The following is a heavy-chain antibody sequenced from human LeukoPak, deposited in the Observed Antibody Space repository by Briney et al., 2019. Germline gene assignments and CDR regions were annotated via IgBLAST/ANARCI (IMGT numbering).Heavy chain of an antibody. Sequence: GGSLRLSCAASGFTFSSYEMNWVRQAPGKGLEWVSHISSSGSTIYYADSVKGRFTISRDNAKNSLYLQMNSLRAEDTAVYYCARDSGGAQFFDYWGQGTLVTVSS. CDR2: ISSSGSTI. D-gene: IGHD3-16*01. J-gene: IGHJ4*02. CDR1: GFTFSSYE. CDR3: ARDSGGAQFFDY. V-gene: IGHV3-48*03.